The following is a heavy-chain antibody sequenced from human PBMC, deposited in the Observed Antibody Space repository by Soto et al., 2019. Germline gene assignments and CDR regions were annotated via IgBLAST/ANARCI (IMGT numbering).Heavy chain of an antibody. D-gene: IGHD6-6*01. CDR1: GGSISSGGYY. Sequence: PSETLSLTCTVSGGSISSGGYYWSWIRQHPGKGLEWIGYIYYSGSTYYNPSLKSRVTISVDTSKNQFSLKLSSVTAADTAVYYCARGARPNWFDPWGQGTLVTVSP. V-gene: IGHV4-31*03. CDR2: IYYSGST. J-gene: IGHJ5*02. CDR3: ARGARPNWFDP.